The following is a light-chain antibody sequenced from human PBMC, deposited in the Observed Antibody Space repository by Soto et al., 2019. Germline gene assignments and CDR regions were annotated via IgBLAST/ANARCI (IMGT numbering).Light chain of an antibody. J-gene: IGLJ1*01. CDR3: CSYAGSSTYX. CDR1: SSDVGSYNL. CDR2: EGS. Sequence: QSALTQPASVSGSPGQSITISCTGTSSDVGSYNLVSWYQQHPGKAPKLMIYEGSKRPSGVSNRFSGSKSGNTASLTISGLQAEDEADYYCCSYAGSSTYXFXTGTKVXV. V-gene: IGLV2-23*01.